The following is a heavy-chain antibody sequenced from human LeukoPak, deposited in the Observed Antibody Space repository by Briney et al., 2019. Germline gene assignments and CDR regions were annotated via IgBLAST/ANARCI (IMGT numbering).Heavy chain of an antibody. D-gene: IGHD2/OR15-2a*01. J-gene: IGHJ5*02. CDR3: ATDFYDST. CDR1: GFIFNNAW. Sequence: GGSLRLSCAASGFIFNNAWMNWVRQAPGKGLEWVGRIRSNSDGGAIDYAAPVKGRFALSRDDSKNTLYLQMNSLQTEDTAMYYCATDFYDSTWGQGTLVTVS. V-gene: IGHV3-15*07. CDR2: IRSNSDGGAI.